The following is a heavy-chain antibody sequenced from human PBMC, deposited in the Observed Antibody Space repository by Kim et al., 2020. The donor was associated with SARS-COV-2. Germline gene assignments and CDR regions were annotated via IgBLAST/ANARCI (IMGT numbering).Heavy chain of an antibody. CDR2: ISYDGSNK. CDR3: ARDPTLLPKLRYFDWGGEPYGMDV. CDR1: GFTFSSYA. D-gene: IGHD3-9*01. J-gene: IGHJ6*02. Sequence: GGSLRLSCAASGFTFSSYAMHWVRQAPGKGLEWVAVISYDGSNKYYADSVKGRFTISRDNSKNTLYLQMNSLRAEDTAVYYCARDPTLLPKLRYFDWGGEPYGMDVWGQGTTVTVSS. V-gene: IGHV3-30*04.